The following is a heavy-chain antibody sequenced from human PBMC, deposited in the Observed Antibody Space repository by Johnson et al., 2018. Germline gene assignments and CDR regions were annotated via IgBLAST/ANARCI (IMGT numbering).Heavy chain of an antibody. V-gene: IGHV3-13*01. CDR3: EKGGTIFGVVIPLAIAMDG. CDR2: IGTAGDT. D-gene: IGHD3-3*01. CDR1: GFTFSSYD. J-gene: IGHJ6*03. Sequence: VQLVQSGGGLVQPGGSLRLSCAASGFTFSSYDMHWVRQATGKGLEWVSAIGTAGDTYYPGSVTGRFTISRDRAKSSLYLQMNSLRAEGTAVYYCEKGGTIFGVVIPLAIAMDGWGKGTTVTVSS.